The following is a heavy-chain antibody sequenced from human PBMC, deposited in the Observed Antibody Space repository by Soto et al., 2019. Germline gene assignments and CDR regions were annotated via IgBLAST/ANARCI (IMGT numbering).Heavy chain of an antibody. D-gene: IGHD3-16*02. Sequence: GGSLRLSCAASGFTFSSYWMHWVRQVPEKGLVWVSRINSDGSITNYADAVKGRFTISRDNVKNTLYLQMNSLRAEDTAFYYCVRFPRSVGGSYRPDYWGQGTLVTVSS. J-gene: IGHJ4*02. CDR2: INSDGSIT. CDR1: GFTFSSYW. V-gene: IGHV3-74*01. CDR3: VRFPRSVGGSYRPDY.